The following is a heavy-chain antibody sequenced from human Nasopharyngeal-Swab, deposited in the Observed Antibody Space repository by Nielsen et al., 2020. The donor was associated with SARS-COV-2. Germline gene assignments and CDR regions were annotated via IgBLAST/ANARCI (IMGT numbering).Heavy chain of an antibody. CDR3: ARKDVFACGVDAFDI. CDR2: VTGSGYGT. Sequence: GGSLRLSCAASGFTFSSYAMTWVRQAPGKGLEWVSVVTGSGYGTDYADSAKGRFTISRDNAKNTLYLQMNSLRAEDTAVYYCARKDVFACGVDAFDIWGQGTMVTVSS. V-gene: IGHV3-23*01. D-gene: IGHD1-26*01. J-gene: IGHJ3*02. CDR1: GFTFSSYA.